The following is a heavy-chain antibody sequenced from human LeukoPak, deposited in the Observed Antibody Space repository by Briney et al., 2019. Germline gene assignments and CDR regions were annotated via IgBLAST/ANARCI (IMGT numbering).Heavy chain of an antibody. D-gene: IGHD2-2*01. CDR1: RFTFDDYG. Sequence: GGSLRLSCAASRFTFDDYGMSWVRQAPGKGLEWVSRINLNGDSTGYGDSVKGRFTISRDNARNSLYLQMNSLRAEDTAFYYCAREQRYCGSTSCYSFFDYWGQGTLVTVSS. J-gene: IGHJ4*02. V-gene: IGHV3-20*04. CDR2: INLNGDST. CDR3: AREQRYCGSTSCYSFFDY.